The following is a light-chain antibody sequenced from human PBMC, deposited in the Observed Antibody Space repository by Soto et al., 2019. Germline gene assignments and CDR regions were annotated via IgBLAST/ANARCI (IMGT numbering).Light chain of an antibody. V-gene: IGLV3-21*02. CDR1: NIGNKS. CDR3: QVCDSSSDDRSDPPSDRWV. Sequence: SYELTQPPSVSVAPGQTAMITCGGNNIGNKSVHWYQQRPGQAPVLVVYDDSDRPSGIPDRLSGSNSENTATLTISRVEAGDEADFYCQVCDSSSDDRSDPPSDRWVFGGGTKLTVL. CDR2: DDS. J-gene: IGLJ3*02.